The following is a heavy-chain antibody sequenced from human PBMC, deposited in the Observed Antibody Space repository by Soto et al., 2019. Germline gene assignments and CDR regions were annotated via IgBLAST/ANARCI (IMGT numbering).Heavy chain of an antibody. CDR2: INAGNGNT. Sequence: ASVKVSCKASGYMFTNYAMPWVRQAPGQRLEWMGPINAGNGNTEYSQKFQGRVTITSDTSASTAYMELSSLRSEDTAVYFCARVGAYYYETYGMDVWGQGTTVTVSS. V-gene: IGHV1-3*01. D-gene: IGHD3-22*01. J-gene: IGHJ6*02. CDR1: GYMFTNYA. CDR3: ARVGAYYYETYGMDV.